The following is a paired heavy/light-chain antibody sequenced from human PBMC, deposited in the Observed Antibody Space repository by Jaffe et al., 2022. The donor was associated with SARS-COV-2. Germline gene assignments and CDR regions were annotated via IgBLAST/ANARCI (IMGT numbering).Light chain of an antibody. CDR2: EVY. V-gene: IGLV2-8*01. J-gene: IGLJ1*01. CDR3: CSYGGKNTFV. Sequence: QSALTQPPSASGSPGQSVTISCTGTSSDVGGYNYVSWYQQHPGNAPKLILYEVYKRPSGVPDRFSGSKSGNTASLTVTGLQPEDEADYYCCSYGGKNTFVFGTGTKVTVL. CDR1: SSDVGGYNY.
Heavy chain of an antibody. CDR1: GFSFGRYA. CDR3: ARGGYDSQQLVDY. V-gene: IGHV3-30*04. CDR2: ISFDRSLQ. J-gene: IGHJ4*02. D-gene: IGHD6-13*01. Sequence: QVQLVESGGGVVQPGRSLRLSCVASGFSFGRYAMHWVRQAPGKGLEWVAVISFDRSLQYYADSVKARFIISRDYSKNTLYLQMDSLRPEDTAVYYCARGGYDSQQLVDYWGQGTLVTVSS.